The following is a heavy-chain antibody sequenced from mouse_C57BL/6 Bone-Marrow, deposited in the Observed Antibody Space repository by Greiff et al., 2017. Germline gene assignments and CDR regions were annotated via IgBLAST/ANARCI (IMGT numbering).Heavy chain of an antibody. Sequence: QVQLKQSGAELVRPGASVTLSCKASGYTFTDYEMHWVKQTPVHGLEWIGAIDPETGGTAYNQKFKGKAILTADKSYSTAYMELRSLTSEDSAVYYSTRDGNWYVDVWGTGTTVTVSS. V-gene: IGHV1-15*01. D-gene: IGHD2-1*01. CDR1: GYTFTDYE. CDR2: IDPETGGT. J-gene: IGHJ1*03. CDR3: TRDGNWYVDV.